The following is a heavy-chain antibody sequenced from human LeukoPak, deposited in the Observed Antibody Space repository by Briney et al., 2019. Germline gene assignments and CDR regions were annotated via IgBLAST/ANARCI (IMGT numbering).Heavy chain of an antibody. J-gene: IGHJ4*02. V-gene: IGHV4-59*01. Sequence: SETLSLTCTVTGGSISSYYWSWIRQPPGKGLEWIGYIYYSGSTNYNPSLKSRVTISVDTSKNQFSLKLSSVTAADTAVYYCASMATMRFDYWGQGTLVTVSS. CDR2: IYYSGST. CDR1: GGSISSYY. CDR3: ASMATMRFDY. D-gene: IGHD5-24*01.